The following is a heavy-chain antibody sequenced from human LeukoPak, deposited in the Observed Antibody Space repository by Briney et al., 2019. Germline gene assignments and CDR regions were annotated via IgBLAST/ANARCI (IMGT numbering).Heavy chain of an antibody. V-gene: IGHV1-2*02. CDR1: GYTFTDYF. D-gene: IGHD2-15*01. CDR3: ARDDGVASPLNWFDP. CDR2: INPNSGDT. Sequence: ASVTVSCKASGYTFTDYFIHWVRQAPGQGLEWMGWINPNSGDTNYAQKFQGRVTMTRDTSVSTTYMELSRLRSNDTAVYYCARDDGVASPLNWFDPWGQGTLVTVSS. J-gene: IGHJ5*02.